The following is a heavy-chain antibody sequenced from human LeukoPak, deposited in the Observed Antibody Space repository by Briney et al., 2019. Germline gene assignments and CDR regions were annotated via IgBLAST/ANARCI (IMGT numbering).Heavy chain of an antibody. Sequence: QASETLSLTCTVSGGSISSSSYYWGWIRQPPGKGLEWIGSIYYSGSTYYNPSLKRRVTISVDTSKNQFSLKLSSVTAADTAVYYCARGGVDCSGGSCYLKHFDYWGQGTLVTVSS. V-gene: IGHV4-39*07. D-gene: IGHD2-15*01. CDR2: IYYSGST. CDR1: GGSISSSSYY. J-gene: IGHJ4*02. CDR3: ARGGVDCSGGSCYLKHFDY.